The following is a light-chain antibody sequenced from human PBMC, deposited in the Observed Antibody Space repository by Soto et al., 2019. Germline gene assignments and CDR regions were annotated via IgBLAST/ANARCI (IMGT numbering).Light chain of an antibody. CDR2: DAS. Sequence: EIVMTQSPATLSVSPGERATLSCRASQSFSSNLAWYQQKPGQAPRPLIYDASTRATGIPARFSGSGSGTEFILTISSLQSEDFAVYYCQHYNNWHITFGQGTRLEIK. CDR3: QHYNNWHIT. CDR1: QSFSSN. J-gene: IGKJ5*01. V-gene: IGKV3-15*01.